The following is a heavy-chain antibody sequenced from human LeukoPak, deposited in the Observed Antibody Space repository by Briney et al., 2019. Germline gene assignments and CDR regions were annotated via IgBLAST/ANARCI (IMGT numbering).Heavy chain of an antibody. J-gene: IGHJ4*02. CDR3: ARRYCSRTSCYTVDY. V-gene: IGHV5-51*01. Sequence: GESLKISCKGSGYSITSYWIGWVRPMPGKGLEWMGIIYPGDSDTRYSPSFQGQVTISADKSISTAYLQWSSLKASDTAMYYCARRYCSRTSCYTVDYWGQGTLVTVSS. D-gene: IGHD2-2*02. CDR2: IYPGDSDT. CDR1: GYSITSYW.